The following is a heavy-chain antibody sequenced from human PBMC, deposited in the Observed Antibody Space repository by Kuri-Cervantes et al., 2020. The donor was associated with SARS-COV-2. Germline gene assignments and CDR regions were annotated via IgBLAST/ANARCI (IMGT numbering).Heavy chain of an antibody. Sequence: GGSLRLSCAASGFTFSSYAMSWVRQAPGKGLEWVSAISGSGGSTYYADSVKGRFTISRDNSKNTLYLQMNSLKAEDTAVYYCAKLRGDYGRGYWGQGTLVTVSS. CDR3: AKLRGDYGRGY. CDR2: ISGSGGST. J-gene: IGHJ4*02. D-gene: IGHD4-17*01. CDR1: GFTFSSYA. V-gene: IGHV3-23*01.